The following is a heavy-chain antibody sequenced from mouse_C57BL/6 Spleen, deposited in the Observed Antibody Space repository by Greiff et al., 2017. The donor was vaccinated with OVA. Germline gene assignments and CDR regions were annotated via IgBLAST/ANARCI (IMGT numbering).Heavy chain of an antibody. Sequence: QVQLQQPGAELVMPGASVKLSCKASGYPFPSYWMHWVKQRPGQGLEWIGEIDPSDSYTNYNQKFKGKTTLTVDKSSSTAYMQLSSLTSEDSAVYYCARSGYYGSSYAMEYWGKGASVTVSS. J-gene: IGHJ4*01. D-gene: IGHD1-1*01. CDR2: IDPSDSYT. CDR1: GYPFPSYW. CDR3: ARSGYYGSSYAMEY. V-gene: IGHV1-69*01.